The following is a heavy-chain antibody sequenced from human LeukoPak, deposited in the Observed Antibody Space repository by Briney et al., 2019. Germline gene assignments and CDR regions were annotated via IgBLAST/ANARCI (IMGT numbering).Heavy chain of an antibody. Sequence: SETLPLTCTVSGGSISSYYWSWIRQPPGKGLEWIGYIYYSGSTNYNPSLKSRVTISVDTSKNQFSLKLSSVTAADTAVYYCASGYYGTRTLAFDYWGQGTLVTVSS. CDR2: IYYSGST. CDR3: ASGYYGTRTLAFDY. D-gene: IGHD4-17*01. CDR1: GGSISSYY. J-gene: IGHJ4*02. V-gene: IGHV4-59*01.